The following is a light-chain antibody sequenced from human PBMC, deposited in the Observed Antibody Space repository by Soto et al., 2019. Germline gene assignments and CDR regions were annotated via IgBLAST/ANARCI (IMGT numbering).Light chain of an antibody. Sequence: DIQMTQSPSTVSTSLGARVTIPCRAGQTISYWLSWYQQKPGKAPKLLIYAASTLQSGVPSRFSGSGSGTDFTLTISSLQPEDFATYYCQQYNSYPWTFGQGTKVDIK. CDR2: AAS. CDR3: QQYNSYPWT. V-gene: IGKV1-5*01. J-gene: IGKJ1*01. CDR1: QTISYW.